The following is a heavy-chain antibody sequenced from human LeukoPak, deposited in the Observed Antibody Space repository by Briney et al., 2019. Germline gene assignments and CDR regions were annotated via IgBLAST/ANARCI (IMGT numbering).Heavy chain of an antibody. CDR1: GYTFTCYG. D-gene: IGHD3-22*01. CDR3: ARGEGYYSYKFYDY. CDR2: ISAYNGNT. J-gene: IGHJ4*02. Sequence: ASVKVSCKASGYTFTCYGISWVRQAPGQGLEWMGWISAYNGNTNYAQKLQGRVTMTTDTSTSTAYMELRSLRSDDTAVYYCARGEGYYSYKFYDYWGQGTLVTVSS. V-gene: IGHV1-18*01.